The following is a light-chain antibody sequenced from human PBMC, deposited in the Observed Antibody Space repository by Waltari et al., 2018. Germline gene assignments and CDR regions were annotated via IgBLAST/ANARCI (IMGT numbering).Light chain of an antibody. V-gene: IGLV2-14*03. Sequence: QSALTQPASVSGSPGQSITISCTGTSSDVGGYTYVSWYQQHPGKAPKLMISDVSNRPSGVSNRFSGSKSGNTASLTISGLQAEDGADYYCSSYTSSSTFWVFGGGTKLTVL. J-gene: IGLJ3*02. CDR1: SSDVGGYTY. CDR3: SSYTSSSTFWV. CDR2: DVS.